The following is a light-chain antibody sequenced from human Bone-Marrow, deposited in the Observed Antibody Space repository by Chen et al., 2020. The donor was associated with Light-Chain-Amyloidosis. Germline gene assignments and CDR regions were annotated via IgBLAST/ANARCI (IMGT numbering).Light chain of an antibody. Sequence: DIQMTQSPTSLSASVGDRLTITCQASQDISNDLNWYQQKPVKAPKLLIYAESDLQTGVPSRFSGRGYGTGFTFTISSLQPEDIATYYCQQHDNLPYTFGQGTKLEIK. CDR3: QQHDNLPYT. V-gene: IGKV1-33*01. CDR2: AES. CDR1: QDISND. J-gene: IGKJ2*01.